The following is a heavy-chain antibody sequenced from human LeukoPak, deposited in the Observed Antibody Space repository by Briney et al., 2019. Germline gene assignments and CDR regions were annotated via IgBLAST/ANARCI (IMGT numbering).Heavy chain of an antibody. V-gene: IGHV4-31*03. CDR2: IYHSGST. CDR3: ARGPYGSGSYYNVEDAFDI. Sequence: SQTLSLTCTVSGGSISSGGYYWSWIRQHPGKGLEWIGYIYHSGSTYYNPSLKSRVTISVDTSKNQFSLKLSSVTAADTAVYYCARGPYGSGSYYNVEDAFDIWGQGTMVTVSS. D-gene: IGHD3-10*01. J-gene: IGHJ3*02. CDR1: GGSISSGGYY.